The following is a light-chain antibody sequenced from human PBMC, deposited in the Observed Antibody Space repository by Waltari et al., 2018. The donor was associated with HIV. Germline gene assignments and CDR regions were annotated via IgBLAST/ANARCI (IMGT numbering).Light chain of an antibody. CDR2: RAS. J-gene: IGKJ2*01. CDR3: QRYNNT. V-gene: IGKV1-5*03. Sequence: DIQMTQSPSTLSASVGDRVIISCRASQSINDWVAWYQQKPGKAPNLLIYRASTLESGVPSRFRGSGSGTDFTLTIRSLQPEDFATYYCQRYNNTFGQGTKLES. CDR1: QSINDW.